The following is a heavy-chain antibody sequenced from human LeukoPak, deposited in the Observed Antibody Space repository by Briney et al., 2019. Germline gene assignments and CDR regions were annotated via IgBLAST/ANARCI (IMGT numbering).Heavy chain of an antibody. CDR1: GFTFRSYA. J-gene: IGHJ4*02. V-gene: IGHV3-23*01. Sequence: GGSLRLSCGASGFTFRSYAMSWARQAPGKGLEWVSGISASVGRTYYADSVKGRFTISRDNSKNTLFLQMNSLRAEDTAVYYCAKGVQSAADSNSEFDYWGQGTLVTVSS. CDR2: ISASVGRT. D-gene: IGHD4-23*01. CDR3: AKGVQSAADSNSEFDY.